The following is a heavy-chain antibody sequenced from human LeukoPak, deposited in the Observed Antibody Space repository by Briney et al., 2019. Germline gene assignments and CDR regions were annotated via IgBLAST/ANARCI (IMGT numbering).Heavy chain of an antibody. CDR1: GDSISSGSYY. V-gene: IGHV4-39*01. J-gene: IGHJ3*02. CDR3: ARGNWLAAAFDI. D-gene: IGHD1-1*01. Sequence: KPSETLSLTCTVSGDSISSGSYYWGWIRQPPGKGLEWIGTIYYSGSTYYNPSLKSRVTVSVDTSKNQFSLNLSSVTAADTAVYYCARGNWLAAAFDIWGQGTMVTVSS. CDR2: IYYSGST.